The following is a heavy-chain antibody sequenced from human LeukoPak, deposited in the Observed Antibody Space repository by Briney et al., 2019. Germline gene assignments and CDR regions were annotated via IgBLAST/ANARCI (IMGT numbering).Heavy chain of an antibody. CDR3: ATVADLDIVVVVAVRGAFDI. J-gene: IGHJ3*02. V-gene: IGHV1-69*06. CDR1: GGRFKSYA. CDR2: IIPIFGTA. Sequence: SVKVSCKTIGGRFKSYAISWVRQAPGQGLEWMGGIIPIFGTANYAQKFRGRVTITADKSTRTAYMELSSLRSEDTAVYYCATVADLDIVVVVAVRGAFDIWGQGTMVTVSS. D-gene: IGHD2-15*01.